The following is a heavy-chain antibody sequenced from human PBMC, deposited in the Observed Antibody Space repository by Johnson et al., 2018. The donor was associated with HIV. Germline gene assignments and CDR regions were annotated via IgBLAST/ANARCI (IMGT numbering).Heavy chain of an antibody. CDR3: ARDKLNWGIGASDI. J-gene: IGHJ3*02. CDR2: IKGDGSEK. Sequence: VQLVESGGGVVQPGRSLRLSCAASGFTFSSYAMHWVRQAPGKGLEWVANIKGDGSEKYHVDSVRGRFTISRDNAKNSLYLQMNSLRDDDTALYYCARDKLNWGIGASDIWGQGTMVTVSS. D-gene: IGHD3-16*01. CDR1: GFTFSSYA. V-gene: IGHV3-7*03.